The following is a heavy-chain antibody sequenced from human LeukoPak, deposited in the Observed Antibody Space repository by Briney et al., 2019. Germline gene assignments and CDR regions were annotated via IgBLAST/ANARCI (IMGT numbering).Heavy chain of an antibody. CDR2: INPNSGGT. D-gene: IGHD4-23*01. J-gene: IGHJ4*02. CDR1: GYTFTGYY. CDR3: ARDTYGGNLDFDY. Sequence: ASVTVSCKASGYTFTGYYLHWVRQAPGQGLEWMGWINPNSGGTNYAQKLQGRVTMTTDTSTSTAYMELRSLRSDDTAVYYCARDTYGGNLDFDYWGQGTLVTVSS. V-gene: IGHV1-2*02.